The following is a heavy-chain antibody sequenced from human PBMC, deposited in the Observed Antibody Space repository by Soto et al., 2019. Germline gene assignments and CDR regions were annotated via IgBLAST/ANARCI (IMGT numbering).Heavy chain of an antibody. CDR3: ARAYYYDSSGYSHIDY. D-gene: IGHD3-22*01. CDR1: GGSISSGGYY. J-gene: IGHJ4*02. CDR2: IYYSGST. V-gene: IGHV4-31*03. Sequence: QVQLQESGPGLVKPSQTLSLTCTVSGGSISSGGYYWSWIRQHPGKGLEWIGYIYYSGSTYYNPSLKSRVTISVDTSKNQFSLKLSSVTAADTAVYYCARAYYYDSSGYSHIDYWGQGTLVTVSS.